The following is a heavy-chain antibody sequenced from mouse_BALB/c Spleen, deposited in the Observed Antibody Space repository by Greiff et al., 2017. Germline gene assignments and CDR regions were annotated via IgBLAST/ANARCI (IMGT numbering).Heavy chain of an antibody. CDR2: INPSNGRT. D-gene: IGHD2-2*01. J-gene: IGHJ2*01. CDR3: AREVHGYYVDY. V-gene: IGHV1S81*02. Sequence: QVQLQQPGAELVKPGASVKLSCKASGYTFTSYWMHWVKQRPGQGLEWIGEINPSNGRTNYNEKFKSKATLTVDKSSSTAYMQLSSLTSEDSAVYYCAREVHGYYVDYWGQGTTLTVSS. CDR1: GYTFTSYW.